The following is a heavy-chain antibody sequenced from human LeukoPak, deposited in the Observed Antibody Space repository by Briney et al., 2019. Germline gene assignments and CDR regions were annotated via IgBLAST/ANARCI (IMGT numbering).Heavy chain of an antibody. Sequence: EASVKVSYKASGYTFSDYYIHWLRQAPGQGLAWMGWINPNSGGTKYAQKLQDRVTLTRDTSTSTAYMELSRLRSDDTAVYFCARDFRIGDHWYFDLWGRGTLVTVSS. J-gene: IGHJ2*01. CDR3: ARDFRIGDHWYFDL. CDR2: INPNSGGT. V-gene: IGHV1-2*02. D-gene: IGHD3-16*01. CDR1: GYTFSDYY.